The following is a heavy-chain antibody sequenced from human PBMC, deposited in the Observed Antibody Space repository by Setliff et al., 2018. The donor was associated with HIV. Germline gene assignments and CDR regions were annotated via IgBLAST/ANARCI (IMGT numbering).Heavy chain of an antibody. D-gene: IGHD2-21*02. V-gene: IGHV1-18*01. CDR2: ITARNGDT. J-gene: IGHJ4*02. CDR1: GYSFGSYG. CDR3: VRGEGMGPVVVTAMFDQ. Sequence: ASVKVSCKASGYSFGSYGISWVRQAPGQGLEWMGWITARNGDTNYAQKFQGRVTMTTDTSTSIVNMELRSLRSDDTAVYYCVRGEGMGPVVVTAMFDQWGQGTLVTVSS.